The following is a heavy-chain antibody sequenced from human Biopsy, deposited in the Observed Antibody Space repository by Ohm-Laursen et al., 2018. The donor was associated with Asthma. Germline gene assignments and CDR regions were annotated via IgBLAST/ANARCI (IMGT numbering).Heavy chain of an antibody. J-gene: IGHJ4*02. CDR2: IWYDGSNK. V-gene: IGHV3-33*06. D-gene: IGHD1-26*01. Sequence: SLRLSCAASGFTFSSYGMHWVRQAPGKGLEWVAVIWYDGSNKYYADSVKGRFTISRDNSKNTLFLQISSLRAEDTAVYYCAKRGSYFDYWGQGTQVTVSS. CDR3: AKRGSYFDY. CDR1: GFTFSSYG.